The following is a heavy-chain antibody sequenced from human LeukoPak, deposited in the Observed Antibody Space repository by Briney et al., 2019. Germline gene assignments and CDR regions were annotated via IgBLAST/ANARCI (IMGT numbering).Heavy chain of an antibody. D-gene: IGHD3-10*01. V-gene: IGHV3-21*01. CDR2: ISSSSSYI. CDR1: GFTFSSYS. CDR3: ARDSRLGGSGSYSDY. Sequence: PGESLRLSCAASGFTFSSYSMNWVRQAPGKGLEWVSSISSSSSYIYYADSVKGRFTISRDNAKNSLYLQMNSLRAEDTAVYYCARDSRLGGSGSYSDYWGQGTLVTVSS. J-gene: IGHJ4*02.